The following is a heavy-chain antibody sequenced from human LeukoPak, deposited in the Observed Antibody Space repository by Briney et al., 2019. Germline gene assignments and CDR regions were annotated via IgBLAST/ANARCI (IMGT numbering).Heavy chain of an antibody. CDR1: GFTVSSNY. V-gene: IGHV3-53*01. D-gene: IGHD6-13*01. CDR2: IYSAGNT. Sequence: GGSLRLSCAASGFTVSSNYMSWVRQAPGKGLEWVSVIYSAGNTNYADSVKGRFTISRDNSKNTLYLQMNSLRAEDTAVSYCAKSGAISKAAAGPAGIDYWGQGTLVTVSS. CDR3: AKSGAISKAAAGPAGIDY. J-gene: IGHJ4*02.